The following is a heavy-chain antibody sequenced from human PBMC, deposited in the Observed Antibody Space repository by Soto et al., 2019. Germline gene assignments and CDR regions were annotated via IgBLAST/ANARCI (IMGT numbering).Heavy chain of an antibody. CDR3: ARVSGGPQQLVQPYSSGRRPMDV. V-gene: IGHV4-34*01. Sequence: QVQLQQWGAGLLKPSETLSLTCAVYGGSFSGYYWSWIRQPPGKGLEWIGEINHSGSTNYNPSLKSRVTISVDTSKNQFALKLSSVTAADTAVYYCARVSGGPQQLVQPYSSGRRPMDVWGKGTTVTVSS. CDR2: INHSGST. J-gene: IGHJ6*04. CDR1: GGSFSGYY. D-gene: IGHD6-13*01.